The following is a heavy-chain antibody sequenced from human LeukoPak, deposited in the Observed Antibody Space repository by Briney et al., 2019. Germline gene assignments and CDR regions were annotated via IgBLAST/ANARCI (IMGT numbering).Heavy chain of an antibody. V-gene: IGHV4-59*01. CDR2: IYYSGST. CDR3: AREQYSGSCGDAFDI. D-gene: IGHD1-26*01. CDR1: GGSISSYY. J-gene: IGHJ3*02. Sequence: SETLSLTCAVYGGSISSYYWSWIRQPPGKGLEWIGYIYYSGSTNYNPSLKSRVTISVDTSKNQFSLKLSSVTAADTAVYYCAREQYSGSCGDAFDIWGQGTMVTVSS.